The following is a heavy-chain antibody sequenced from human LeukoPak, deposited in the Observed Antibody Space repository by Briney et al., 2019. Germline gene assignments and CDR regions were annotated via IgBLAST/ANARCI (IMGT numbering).Heavy chain of an antibody. CDR1: GYTFTGYY. CDR2: INPNSGGT. Sequence: ASVKVSCKASGYTFTGYYIHWVRQAPGQGLKWLGRINPNSGGTDYAQKSQGRVTMTRDTSISTAYMELSRLSSDDTAVYYCARSLAATPGLVNWLDPWGQGTLVTVSS. V-gene: IGHV1-2*06. D-gene: IGHD6-13*01. J-gene: IGHJ5*02. CDR3: ARSLAATPGLVNWLDP.